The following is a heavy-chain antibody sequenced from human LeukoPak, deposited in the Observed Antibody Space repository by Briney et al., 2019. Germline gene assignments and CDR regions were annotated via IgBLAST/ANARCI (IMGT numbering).Heavy chain of an antibody. CDR1: GFTFSSYW. Sequence: GGSLRLSCAASGFTFSSYWMSWVRQAPGKGLEWVADIKLDGIEKSYVDSVKGRFTISRDNAKNSLYLQMNSLRAEDTAVYYCARDLSGGARAYWGQGTLVTVSS. V-gene: IGHV3-7*04. CDR3: ARDLSGGARAY. D-gene: IGHD1-26*01. CDR2: IKLDGIEK. J-gene: IGHJ4*02.